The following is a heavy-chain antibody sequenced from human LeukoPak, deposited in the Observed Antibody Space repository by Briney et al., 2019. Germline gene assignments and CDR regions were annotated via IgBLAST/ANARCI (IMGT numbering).Heavy chain of an antibody. CDR2: IYYSGST. CDR3: ARYSSSSVVDY. CDR1: GGSISSYY. V-gene: IGHV4-59*01. D-gene: IGHD6-6*01. Sequence: NPSETLSLTCTVSGGSISSYYWSWIRQPPGKGLEWIGYIYYSGSTNYNPSLKSRVTISVDTSKNQFSLKLSSVTAADTAVYYCARYSSSSVVDYWGQGTLVTVSS. J-gene: IGHJ4*02.